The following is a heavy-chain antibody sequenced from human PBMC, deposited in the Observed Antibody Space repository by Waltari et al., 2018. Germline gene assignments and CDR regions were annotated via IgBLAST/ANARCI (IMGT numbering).Heavy chain of an antibody. Sequence: QVQLVQSGAEVKKPGASVKVSCKASGYTFTGYYMHWVRQAPGQGLEWMGWINPNRGGTNYAQKFQGRVTMTRDTSISTAYMELSRLRSDDTAVYYCAPRGYCSGGSCYNRYYFDYWGQGTLVTVSS. V-gene: IGHV1-2*02. CDR3: APRGYCSGGSCYNRYYFDY. D-gene: IGHD2-15*01. CDR2: INPNRGGT. J-gene: IGHJ4*02. CDR1: GYTFTGYY.